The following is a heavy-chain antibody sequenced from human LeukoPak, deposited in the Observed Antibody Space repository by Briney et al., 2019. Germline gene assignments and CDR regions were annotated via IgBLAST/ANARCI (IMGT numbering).Heavy chain of an antibody. CDR2: ISNSGGST. D-gene: IGHD4-17*01. J-gene: IGHJ6*02. V-gene: IGHV3-23*01. Sequence: GGSLRLSCAASGFTFSSCAMRWVRQAPGKGLEWVSGISNSGGSTYHADSVKGRFTISRDNSKNTLYLQMNSLRAEDTAVYYCAKSRGQYGDYLFYYYGMDVWGQGTTVTVSS. CDR3: AKSRGQYGDYLFYYYGMDV. CDR1: GFTFSSCA.